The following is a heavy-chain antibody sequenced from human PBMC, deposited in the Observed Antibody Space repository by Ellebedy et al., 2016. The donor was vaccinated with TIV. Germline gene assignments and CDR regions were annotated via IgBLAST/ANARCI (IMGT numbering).Heavy chain of an antibody. Sequence: GESLKISCAASGFNFSSCDLHWLRQAPGRGLEWVTLIKSDGSEEHYADSVKGRFTITRDDSRETVFLQMNSLRAEDTAVYYCARDPREWLVRGYFDCWGQGTLVTVSS. J-gene: IGHJ4*02. CDR2: IKSDGSEE. CDR1: GFNFSSCD. V-gene: IGHV3-33*01. CDR3: ARDPREWLVRGYFDC. D-gene: IGHD6-19*01.